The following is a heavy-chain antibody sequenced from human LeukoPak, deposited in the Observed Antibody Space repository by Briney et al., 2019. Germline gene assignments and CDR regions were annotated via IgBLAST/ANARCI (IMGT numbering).Heavy chain of an antibody. CDR3: AREARLGCSGGSCFNDAFDI. CDR1: GYTFTGYY. D-gene: IGHD2-15*01. V-gene: IGHV1-2*06. CDR2: INPNSGGT. Sequence: GASVKVSCKASGYTFTGYYMHWVRQAPGQGLVWMGRINPNSGGTNYAQKFQGRVTMTRDTSINTAYVELSRLRSDDTAVYYCAREARLGCSGGSCFNDAFDIWGQGTMVTVSS. J-gene: IGHJ3*02.